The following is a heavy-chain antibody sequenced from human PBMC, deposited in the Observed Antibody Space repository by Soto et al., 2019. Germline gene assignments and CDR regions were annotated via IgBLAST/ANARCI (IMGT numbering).Heavy chain of an antibody. D-gene: IGHD6-13*01. Sequence: QVQLVESGGGVVQPGRSLRLSCAASGFTFSSYAMHWVRQAPGKGLERVAVISYDGSNKDYADSVKGRFTISRDNSKNTLYLQMNSLRAEDTAVYYCARSDSSWAFDWWGQGTLVTVSS. J-gene: IGHJ4*02. CDR2: ISYDGSNK. CDR1: GFTFSSYA. CDR3: ARSDSSWAFDW. V-gene: IGHV3-30-3*01.